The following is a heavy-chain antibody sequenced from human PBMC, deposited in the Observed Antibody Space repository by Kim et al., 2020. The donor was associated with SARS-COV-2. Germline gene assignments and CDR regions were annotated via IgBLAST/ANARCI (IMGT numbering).Heavy chain of an antibody. J-gene: IGHJ4*02. Sequence: SNGITSYIDSVKGRFTISRDNSKNTMYLQMNNLRAEDTALYFCARGVTYWGRGTLVTVSP. CDR3: ARGVTY. CDR2: SNGIT. D-gene: IGHD2-21*02. V-gene: IGHV3-23*01.